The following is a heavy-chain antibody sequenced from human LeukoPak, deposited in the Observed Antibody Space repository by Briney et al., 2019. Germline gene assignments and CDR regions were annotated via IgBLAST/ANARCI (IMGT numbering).Heavy chain of an antibody. D-gene: IGHD5-24*01. V-gene: IGHV4-4*07. CDR1: GGSLSSYY. CDR3: AREMATISGRAFDI. Sequence: SETLSLTCSVSGGSLSSYYWSWIRQPAGKGLEWIGRIYSSGSTNYNPSLKSRVTMSVDTSKHQFSLKLSSVTAADTAVYYCAREMATISGRAFDIWGQGTMVTVSS. J-gene: IGHJ3*02. CDR2: IYSSGST.